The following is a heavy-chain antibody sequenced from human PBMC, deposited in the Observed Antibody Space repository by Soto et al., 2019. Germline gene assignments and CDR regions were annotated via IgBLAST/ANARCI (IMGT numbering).Heavy chain of an antibody. J-gene: IGHJ4*02. Sequence: SVNVSCKASGITFSTSTMQWVRQARGQSLEWMGWIVVGNGATNYAQKFQERLIIKRDMSSRTASMELASLTPEDTAVYYCAAATQLMSYYPGYWGQGTLVTVS. V-gene: IGHV1-58*02. CDR1: GITFSTST. D-gene: IGHD3-10*01. CDR2: IVVGNGAT. CDR3: AAATQLMSYYPGY.